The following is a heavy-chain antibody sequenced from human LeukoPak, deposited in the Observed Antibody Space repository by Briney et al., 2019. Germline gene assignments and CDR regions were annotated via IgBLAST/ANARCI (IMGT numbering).Heavy chain of an antibody. Sequence: GGSLRLSCAASGFPFSIYGLHWVRQAPGKGLEWVAVIWDDGSNKYYADSVKGRFTISRDNSKNTLYLQMNSLRVEDTAVYSCARDHSENYSGSYRDWGQGTLVTVSS. J-gene: IGHJ4*02. D-gene: IGHD1-26*01. CDR3: ARDHSENYSGSYRD. V-gene: IGHV3-33*01. CDR2: IWDDGSNK. CDR1: GFPFSIYG.